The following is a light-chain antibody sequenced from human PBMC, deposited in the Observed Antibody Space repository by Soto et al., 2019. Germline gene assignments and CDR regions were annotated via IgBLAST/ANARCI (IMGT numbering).Light chain of an antibody. J-gene: IGKJ1*01. V-gene: IGKV3-20*01. Sequence: EIVLTQSPGALSLSPGERATLSCGASQSVSSSYLAWYQQKPGQAPRLLIYGASNRATGIPDRFSGSVYGTKFIITISRLEPEEFAGYYCQQYGSSPRTFGQGTKVEIK. CDR2: GAS. CDR1: QSVSSSY. CDR3: QQYGSSPRT.